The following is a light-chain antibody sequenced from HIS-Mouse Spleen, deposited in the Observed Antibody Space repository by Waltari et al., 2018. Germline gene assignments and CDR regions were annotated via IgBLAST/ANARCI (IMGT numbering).Light chain of an antibody. CDR3: CSYAGSSTFVV. J-gene: IGLJ2*01. CDR2: EGS. V-gene: IGLV2-23*03. Sequence: QSALTQPASVSGSPGQSITISCTGTSSDVGSYNLVSWYQQHPGKAPKLMIYEGSKRPSGVSNRFSGSNSGNTASLTISGLQAEDEADYYCCSYAGSSTFVVFGGGTMLTVL. CDR1: SSDVGSYNL.